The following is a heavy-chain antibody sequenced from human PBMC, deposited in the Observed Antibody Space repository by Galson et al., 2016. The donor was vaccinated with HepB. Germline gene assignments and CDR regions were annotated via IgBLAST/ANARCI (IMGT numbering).Heavy chain of an antibody. CDR1: GFTLSDSY. CDR3: ARTLHYDFWDY. CDR2: ISSNSGGGAI. Sequence: SLRLSCAASGFTLSDSYMAWIRLAPGKGLEWISYISSNSGGGAIYYADSVPGRFTISRDNAKNSLSLQINSLRAEDTAVYYCARTLHYDFWDYWGPGVLVTVSS. J-gene: IGHJ4*02. D-gene: IGHD3-3*01. V-gene: IGHV3-11*04.